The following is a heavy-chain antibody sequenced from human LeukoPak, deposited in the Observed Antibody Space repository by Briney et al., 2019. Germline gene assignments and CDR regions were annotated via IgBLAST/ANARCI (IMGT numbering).Heavy chain of an antibody. Sequence: GGSLRLSCAASGFTFSSYWMHWVRQAPGKGLVWVSRINTDGSSTNHADSVKGGFTISRDNDKNSVYLQMSSLKAEDTAVYYCTADQSRNGWHDYWGQGTLVTVSS. CDR2: INTDGSST. D-gene: IGHD6-19*01. V-gene: IGHV3-74*01. J-gene: IGHJ4*02. CDR1: GFTFSSYW. CDR3: TADQSRNGWHDY.